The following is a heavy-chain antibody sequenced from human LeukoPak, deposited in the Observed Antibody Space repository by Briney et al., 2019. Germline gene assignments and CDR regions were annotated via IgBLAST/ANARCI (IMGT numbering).Heavy chain of an antibody. CDR3: ARERYERCYDY. D-gene: IGHD2-8*01. Sequence: GGSLRLSCAASGFPFSNYAMNWVRQAPGKGLEWVSSISESGDKTDYADSVRGRFTISRDNSQNTLYLQMNSLRAEDTAVYYCARERYERCYDYWGQGTLVTVSS. CDR1: GFPFSNYA. CDR2: ISESGDKT. V-gene: IGHV3-23*01. J-gene: IGHJ4*02.